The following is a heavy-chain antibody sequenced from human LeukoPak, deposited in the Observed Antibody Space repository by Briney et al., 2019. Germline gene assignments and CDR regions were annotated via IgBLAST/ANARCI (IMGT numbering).Heavy chain of an antibody. Sequence: SETLSLTCTVSGGSLSSYYWSWIRQPAGKGLEWIGRIYTSGSTNYNPSLKSRVTMSVDTSKNQFSLKLSSVTAADTAVYYCARAKGWFGDTSPDWFDPWGQGTLVTVSS. D-gene: IGHD3-10*01. CDR3: ARAKGWFGDTSPDWFDP. V-gene: IGHV4-4*07. J-gene: IGHJ5*02. CDR2: IYTSGST. CDR1: GGSLSSYY.